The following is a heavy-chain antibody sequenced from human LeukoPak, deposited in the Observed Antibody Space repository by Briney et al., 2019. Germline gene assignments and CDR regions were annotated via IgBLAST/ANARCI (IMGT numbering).Heavy chain of an antibody. D-gene: IGHD6-19*01. J-gene: IGHJ4*02. CDR1: GFTFDDYA. CDR3: TRDPGTVAIDY. Sequence: PGGSLRLSCAASGFTFDDYAMSWVRQAPGKGLEWVSGIGKNGGNPGYADSVKGRFTISRDNAKSSLYLQMNSLRAEDTALFFCTRDPGTVAIDYWGQGTLVTVSS. V-gene: IGHV3-20*04. CDR2: IGKNGGNP.